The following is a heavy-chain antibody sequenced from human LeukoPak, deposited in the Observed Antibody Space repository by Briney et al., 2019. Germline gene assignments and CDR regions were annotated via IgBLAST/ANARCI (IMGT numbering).Heavy chain of an antibody. J-gene: IGHJ1*01. Sequence: GRSLRLSCAASGFTFSSYGMHWVRQAPGKGLEWVAVISYDGSNKYYADSVKGRFTISRDNSKNTLHLQMNSLRAEDTAVYYCAKQEVYYDSSGYYYRHFQHWGQGTLVTVSS. CDR3: AKQEVYYDSSGYYYRHFQH. CDR2: ISYDGSNK. V-gene: IGHV3-30*18. CDR1: GFTFSSYG. D-gene: IGHD3-22*01.